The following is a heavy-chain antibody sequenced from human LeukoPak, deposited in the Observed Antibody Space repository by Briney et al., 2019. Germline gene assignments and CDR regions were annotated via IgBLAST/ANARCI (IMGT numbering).Heavy chain of an antibody. Sequence: SETLSLTCAVYGGSFSGYYWSWIRQPPGKGLEWIGEINHSGGTNYNPSLKSRVTISVDTSKNQFSLKLRSVTAADTAVYYCARGQRSCSGGSCYGPYFDYWGQGTLVTVSS. CDR3: ARGQRSCSGGSCYGPYFDY. CDR2: INHSGGT. CDR1: GGSFSGYY. D-gene: IGHD2-15*01. J-gene: IGHJ4*02. V-gene: IGHV4-34*01.